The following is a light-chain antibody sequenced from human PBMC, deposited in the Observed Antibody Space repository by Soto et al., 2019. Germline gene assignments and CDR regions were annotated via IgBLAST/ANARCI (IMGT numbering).Light chain of an antibody. V-gene: IGKV1-39*01. CDR1: QSIRYS. J-gene: IGKJ3*01. Sequence: DIQMTQSPSTLSASVGDTVTITCRASQSIRYSLNWYQQKPGEAPKLLIYATSSLQSGVPSRFTGSGSGTDFTLTLSSLQPEDFATYYCQQSYITPPTFGPGTKVDIK. CDR2: ATS. CDR3: QQSYITPPT.